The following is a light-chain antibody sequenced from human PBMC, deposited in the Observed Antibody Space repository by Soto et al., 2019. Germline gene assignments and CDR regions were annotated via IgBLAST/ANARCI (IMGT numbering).Light chain of an antibody. V-gene: IGLV1-44*01. CDR2: SNN. J-gene: IGLJ2*01. CDR1: SSNIGSNT. CDR3: AAWVDSRNGYVV. Sequence: QSVLTQPPSASGTPGQRVTISCSGSSSNIGSNTVNWYQQLPGTAPKLLIYSNNQRPSGVPDRFSGSKSGTSASLAIRGLQSEDEADYYCAAWVDSRNGYVVFGGGTKLTVL.